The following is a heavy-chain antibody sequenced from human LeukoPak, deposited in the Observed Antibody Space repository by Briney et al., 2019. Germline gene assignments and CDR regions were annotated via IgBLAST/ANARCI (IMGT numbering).Heavy chain of an antibody. J-gene: IGHJ4*02. V-gene: IGHV3-7*01. CDR3: ARGSDVLWFGELSPFDY. Sequence: GGSLRLSCAASGFTFSSYWMSWVRQAPGKGLEWVANIKQDGSEKYYVDSVKGRFTISRDNAKNSLYLQMNSLRAEDTAVYYCARGSDVLWFGELSPFDYWGQGTLVTVSS. D-gene: IGHD3-10*01. CDR1: GFTFSSYW. CDR2: IKQDGSEK.